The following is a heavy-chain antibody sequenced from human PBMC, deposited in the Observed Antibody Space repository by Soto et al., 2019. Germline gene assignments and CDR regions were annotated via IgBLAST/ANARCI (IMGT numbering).Heavy chain of an antibody. CDR2: IYYSGST. D-gene: IGHD3-10*01. J-gene: IGHJ4*02. CDR1: GGSISSSSYY. Sequence: SETLSLTCTVSGGSISSSSYYWGWIRQPQGKGLEWIGSIYYSGSTYYNPSLKSRVTISVDTSKNQFSLKLSSVTAADTAVYYCVVDNNYYGSGSPGPYFDYWGQGTLVTV. V-gene: IGHV4-39*01. CDR3: VVDNNYYGSGSPGPYFDY.